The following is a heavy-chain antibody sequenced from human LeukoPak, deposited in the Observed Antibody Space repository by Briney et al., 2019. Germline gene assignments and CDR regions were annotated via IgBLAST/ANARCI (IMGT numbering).Heavy chain of an antibody. CDR2: INPNSGGT. CDR3: ARIPDYYDSSGYYYFDY. D-gene: IGHD3-22*01. J-gene: IGHJ4*02. Sequence: EASVKVSCKASGYTFTGYYMHWVRQAPGQGLEWMGRINPNSGGTNYAQKFQGRVTMTRDTSISTAYMELSRLRSDDTAVYYCARIPDYYDSSGYYYFDYWGQGTLVTVSS. CDR1: GYTFTGYY. V-gene: IGHV1-2*06.